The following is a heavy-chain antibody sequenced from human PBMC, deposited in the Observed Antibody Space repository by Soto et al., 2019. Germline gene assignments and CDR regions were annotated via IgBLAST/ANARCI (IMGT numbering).Heavy chain of an antibody. CDR1: GFTVSSNY. D-gene: IGHD5-18*01. Sequence: GGSLRLSCAASGFTVSSNYMNWVRQAPGKGLEWVSIIYSGGTTYYADSVKGRFTISRDNSKNTLYLQMNSVRVDDTAVYYCATRGYDYGYHDYWGQGTLVTVSS. J-gene: IGHJ4*02. CDR3: ATRGYDYGYHDY. V-gene: IGHV3-53*01. CDR2: IYSGGTT.